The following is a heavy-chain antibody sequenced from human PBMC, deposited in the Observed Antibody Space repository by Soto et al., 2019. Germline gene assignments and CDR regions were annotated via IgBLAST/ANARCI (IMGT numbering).Heavy chain of an antibody. CDR1: GYTFTNYG. J-gene: IGHJ1*01. CDR3: ARGGSSWSAEYYEH. V-gene: IGHV1-18*01. D-gene: IGHD6-13*01. CDR2: ISGYNGNT. Sequence: QIQLVQSGVEVKKPGASVKVSCKASGYTFTNYGISWVRQAPGQGPEWMGGISGYNGNTKYARKVQGRVTLTTDTSASTAYMELRGLRSDDTAVYYCARGGSSWSAEYYEHWGQGTLVTVSS.